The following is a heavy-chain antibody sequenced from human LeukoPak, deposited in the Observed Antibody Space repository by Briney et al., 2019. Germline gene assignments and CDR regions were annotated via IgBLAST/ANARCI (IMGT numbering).Heavy chain of an antibody. J-gene: IGHJ4*02. Sequence: PSETLSLTCTVSGGSISSSSYYWGWIRQPPGKGLEWIGSIYYSGSTYYNPSLKSRVTISVDTSKNQFSLKPSSVTAADTAVYYCARTSIVGATFGLQYYFDYWGQGTLVTVSS. V-gene: IGHV4-39*07. CDR3: ARTSIVGATFGLQYYFDY. CDR2: IYYSGST. D-gene: IGHD1-26*01. CDR1: GGSISSSSYY.